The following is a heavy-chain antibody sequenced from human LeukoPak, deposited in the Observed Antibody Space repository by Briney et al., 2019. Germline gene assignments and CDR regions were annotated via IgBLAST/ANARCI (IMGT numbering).Heavy chain of an antibody. Sequence: ASVKVSCKASGYTFTSYAMHWVRQAPGQRLEWMGWINAGNGNTKYSQKFQGRVTITRDTFASTAYMELSSLRSEDTAVYYCARRGLTYSSSSNYGMDVWGQGTTVTVSS. J-gene: IGHJ6*02. D-gene: IGHD6-6*01. CDR2: INAGNGNT. V-gene: IGHV1-3*01. CDR3: ARRGLTYSSSSNYGMDV. CDR1: GYTFTSYA.